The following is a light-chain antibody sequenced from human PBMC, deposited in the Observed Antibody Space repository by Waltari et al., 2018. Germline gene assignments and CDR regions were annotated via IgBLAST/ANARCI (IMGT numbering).Light chain of an antibody. V-gene: IGKV1-33*01. CDR3: HRYDRLPIN. Sequence: IQITQSPSSLSASVGDSLTITFQATYDIADYIIWYQQKPGKPPNLLLSEGSNVETEVPSRISGSGSGTDISCTSNSLQPENVETYYCHRYDRLPINCDQGIRLDI. J-gene: IGKJ5*01. CDR2: EGS. CDR1: YDIADY.